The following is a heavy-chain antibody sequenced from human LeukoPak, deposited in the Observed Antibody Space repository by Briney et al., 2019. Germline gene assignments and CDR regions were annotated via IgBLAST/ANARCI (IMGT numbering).Heavy chain of an antibody. CDR1: GGSFSDYR. D-gene: IGHD4-17*01. CDR3: ARRVTTRLPFRY. J-gene: IGHJ4*02. CDR2: INHSGST. V-gene: IGHV4-34*01. Sequence: SETLSLTCAVYGGSFSDYRWSWIRQPPGKGLEWIGEINHSGSTNYNPSLKSRVTISVDTSKKQFSLKLTSVTAADTAVYYCARRVTTRLPFRYWGQGTLVTVSS.